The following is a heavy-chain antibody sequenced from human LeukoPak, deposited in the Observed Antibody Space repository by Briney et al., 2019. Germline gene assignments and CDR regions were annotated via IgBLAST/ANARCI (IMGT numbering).Heavy chain of an antibody. V-gene: IGHV4-59*12. Sequence: SETLSLTCSVSGGSISSLYWSWIRPPPGKGLEWIGYIYYTGSTNYNPSLRGRVTMFVDMSKNQFSLKLTSVTAADTAVYYCARVMHWDKPMARGRGMDVWGQGTTVTVSS. CDR1: GGSISSLY. J-gene: IGHJ6*02. CDR3: ARVMHWDKPMARGRGMDV. CDR2: IYYTGST. D-gene: IGHD5-18*01.